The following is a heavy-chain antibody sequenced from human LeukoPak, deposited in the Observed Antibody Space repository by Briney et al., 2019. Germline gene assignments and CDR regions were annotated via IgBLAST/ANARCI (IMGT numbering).Heavy chain of an antibody. Sequence: TGGSLRLSCAASGFTFSSYAMHWVRQAPGKGLEWVAVISYDGSNKYYADSVKGRFTISRDNSKNTLYLQMNSLRAEDTAVYYCARDATSVSGIVVVPAAPRLTWFDPWGQGTLVTVSS. J-gene: IGHJ5*02. D-gene: IGHD2-2*01. V-gene: IGHV3-30-3*01. CDR3: ARDATSVSGIVVVPAAPRLTWFDP. CDR1: GFTFSSYA. CDR2: ISYDGSNK.